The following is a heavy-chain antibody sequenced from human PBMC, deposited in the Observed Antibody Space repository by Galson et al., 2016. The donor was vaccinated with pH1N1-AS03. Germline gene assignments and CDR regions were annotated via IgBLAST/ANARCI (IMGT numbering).Heavy chain of an antibody. D-gene: IGHD3-16*01. J-gene: IGHJ4*02. CDR3: AKGVSNSGDGGVAY. V-gene: IGHV3-74*01. Sequence: SLRLSCAASGFTFNHYWLHWVRQGPGKGLEWVSATSDSGTFYTDSVKGRFTISRDDSRDTVYLQMNSLRAEDTALYYCAKGVSNSGDGGVAYWGQGTLVTVSS. CDR2: ATSDSGT. CDR1: GFTFNHYW.